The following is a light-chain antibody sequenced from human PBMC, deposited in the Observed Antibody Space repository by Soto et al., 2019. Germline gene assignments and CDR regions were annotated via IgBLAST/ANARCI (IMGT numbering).Light chain of an antibody. J-gene: IGKJ1*01. CDR2: KAS. CDR3: QQYNSFPWT. CDR1: HSISSY. Sequence: DVQITHSPSTLSASVGDRVTITCRASHSISSYLTWYQQKPGKAPKLLIYKASNLESGVPSRFSGSGSGTEFTLTISSLQPDDFAAYYCQQYNSFPWTFGQGTKVDIK. V-gene: IGKV1-5*03.